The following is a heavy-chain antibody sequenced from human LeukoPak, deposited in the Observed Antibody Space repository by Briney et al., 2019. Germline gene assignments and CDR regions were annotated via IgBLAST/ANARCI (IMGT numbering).Heavy chain of an antibody. D-gene: IGHD3-3*01. J-gene: IGHJ4*02. CDR3: ATDRGWRTSGYYLYYFEY. CDR2: IKHDGSEK. V-gene: IGHV3-7*01. Sequence: GGSLRLSCAASGFGFSSYAMSWVRQAPGKGLEWVASIKHDGSEKYYVDSVRGRFTISRDNTMNSLYLQMSSLRAEDTAVYYCATDRGWRTSGYYLYYFEYWGQGTLVTFSS. CDR1: GFGFSSYA.